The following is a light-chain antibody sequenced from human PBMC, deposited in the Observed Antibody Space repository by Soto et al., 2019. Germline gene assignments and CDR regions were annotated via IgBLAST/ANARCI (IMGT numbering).Light chain of an antibody. Sequence: DVVMTQSPLSLPVTLGQPASISCRSSQSLVHSDGKTYLNWFQQRPGQSPRRLIYKVSNRDSGVPERFSGSGSGTDFTLKISRVEAEDVGVYDCMQGTHWPPYTFGQGTKLEIK. J-gene: IGKJ2*01. CDR3: MQGTHWPPYT. CDR2: KVS. CDR1: QSLVHSDGKTY. V-gene: IGKV2-30*02.